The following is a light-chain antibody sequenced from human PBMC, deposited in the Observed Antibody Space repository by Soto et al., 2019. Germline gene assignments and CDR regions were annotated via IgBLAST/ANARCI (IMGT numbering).Light chain of an antibody. Sequence: SYELTQPPSVSVAPGQTARITCGGSNIGSKSVHWYQQKPGRAPLMVVYANSDRPSGIPERFSGSNSANTATLTISRVEAGDQADYYCHVWDSGSAHHVFGTGTKATVL. CDR3: HVWDSGSAHHV. J-gene: IGLJ1*01. V-gene: IGLV3-21*02. CDR1: NIGSKS. CDR2: ANS.